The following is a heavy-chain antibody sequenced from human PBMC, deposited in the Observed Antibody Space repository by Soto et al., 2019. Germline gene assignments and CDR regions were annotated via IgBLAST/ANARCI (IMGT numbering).Heavy chain of an antibody. CDR2: IIPIFGTA. J-gene: IGHJ6*02. V-gene: IGHV1-69*13. CDR3: ASRITIFGVVGEYYYYGMDV. CDR1: GGTFSSYA. Sequence: EASVKVSCKASGGTFSSYAISWVRQAPGQGLEWMGGIIPIFGTANYAQKFQGRVTITADESTSTAYMELSSLRSEDTAVYYCASRITIFGVVGEYYYYGMDVWGQGTTVTVSS. D-gene: IGHD3-3*01.